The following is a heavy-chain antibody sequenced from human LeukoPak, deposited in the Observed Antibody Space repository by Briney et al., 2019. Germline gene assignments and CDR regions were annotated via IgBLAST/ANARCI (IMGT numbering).Heavy chain of an antibody. CDR3: ARHTSGWYEHY. D-gene: IGHD6-19*01. V-gene: IGHV4-59*08. J-gene: IGHJ4*02. CDR1: GGSISSYY. Sequence: PSETLSLTCTVSGGSISSYYWSWIRQPPGKGLEWIGYIYYSGSTNYNPSLKSRVTISVDTSKNQFSLKLSSVTAADTAVYYCARHTSGWYEHYWGQGTLVTVSS. CDR2: IYYSGST.